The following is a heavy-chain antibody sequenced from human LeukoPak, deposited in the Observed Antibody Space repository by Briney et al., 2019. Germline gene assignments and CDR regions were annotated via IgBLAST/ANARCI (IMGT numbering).Heavy chain of an antibody. J-gene: IGHJ4*02. V-gene: IGHV3-48*04. CDR3: ARLPAYCSSTSCYYDY. Sequence: PTGGSLRLSCAASGFTFSSYSMNWVRQAPGRGLEWVSYISSASGSIYYADSVKGRFTISRDNAKNSLFLQMNSLRAEDTAVYYCARLPAYCSSTSCYYDYWGQGTLVTVSS. CDR1: GFTFSSYS. CDR2: ISSASGSI. D-gene: IGHD2-2*01.